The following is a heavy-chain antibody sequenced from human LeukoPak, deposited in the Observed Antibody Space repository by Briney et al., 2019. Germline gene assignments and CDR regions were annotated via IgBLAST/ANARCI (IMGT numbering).Heavy chain of an antibody. J-gene: IGHJ5*02. V-gene: IGHV1-69*05. Sequence: SVKVSCKASGGTFRSYSISLVRQAPGQGLEWMGGIIPLFCTANYAQKFQGRVTITTDESTSTAYMELSSLRSEDTAVYYCARANEDYYDSSGYSSWFDPWGQGTLVTVSS. D-gene: IGHD3-22*01. CDR3: ARANEDYYDSSGYSSWFDP. CDR1: GGTFRSYS. CDR2: IIPLFCTA.